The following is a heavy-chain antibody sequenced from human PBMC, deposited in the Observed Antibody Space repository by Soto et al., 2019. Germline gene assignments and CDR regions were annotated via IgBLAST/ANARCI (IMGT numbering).Heavy chain of an antibody. D-gene: IGHD3-22*01. J-gene: IGHJ2*01. CDR1: GGSISSSSYY. CDR3: ARPPHDSSGLKWSRWYFDL. CDR2: IYYSGST. Sequence: QLQLQESGPGLVKPSETLSLTCTVSGGSISSSSYYWGWIRQPPGKGLEWIGSIYYSGSTYYNPSLKSRVTISVDTSKNQFSLKLSSVTAADTAVYYCARPPHDSSGLKWSRWYFDLWGRGTLVTVSS. V-gene: IGHV4-39*01.